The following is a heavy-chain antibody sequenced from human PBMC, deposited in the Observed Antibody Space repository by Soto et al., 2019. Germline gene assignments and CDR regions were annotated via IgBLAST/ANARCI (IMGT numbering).Heavy chain of an antibody. CDR1: GFTFSSYG. V-gene: IGHV3-30*18. CDR2: ISYEESIK. J-gene: IGHJ4*02. CDR3: AKGGLIAAAGYFDN. D-gene: IGHD6-13*01. Sequence: QVQLVESGGGVVQPGRSLRLSCAASGFTFSSYGMHWVRQAPGKGLEWVAVISYEESIKYYADSVKGRFTISRDNSKNTLFLQMNSLRPEDTAVYYCAKGGLIAAAGYFDNWGQGTLVTVSS.